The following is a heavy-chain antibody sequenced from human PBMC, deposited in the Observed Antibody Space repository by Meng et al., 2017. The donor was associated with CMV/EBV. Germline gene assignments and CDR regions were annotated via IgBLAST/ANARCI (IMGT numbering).Heavy chain of an antibody. CDR3: ARDLCGGSSCSPFGY. D-gene: IGHD2-15*01. V-gene: IGHV3-30-3*01. Sequence: GGSLRLSCAASEFTFSNYAIHWVRRAPGKGLEWVAVTSYDGSTKHYADSVKGRFTISRDNSKNTVFLQMNSLRPEDTAVYYCARDLCGGSSCSPFGYWGQGALVTVSS. CDR2: TSYDGSTK. CDR1: EFTFSNYA. J-gene: IGHJ4*02.